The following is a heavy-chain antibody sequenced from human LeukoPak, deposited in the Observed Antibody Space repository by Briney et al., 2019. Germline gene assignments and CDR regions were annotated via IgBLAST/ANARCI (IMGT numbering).Heavy chain of an antibody. CDR3: ARGGQLWSDLDY. D-gene: IGHD5-18*01. V-gene: IGHV3-23*01. Sequence: PGGSLRLSCAASGFTFSSYAMSWVRQAPGKGLEWVSAISGSGGSTYYADSVKGRLTISRDNAKNSLYLQMNSLRAEDTAVYYCARGGQLWSDLDYWGQGTLVTVSS. CDR1: GFTFSSYA. J-gene: IGHJ4*02. CDR2: ISGSGGST.